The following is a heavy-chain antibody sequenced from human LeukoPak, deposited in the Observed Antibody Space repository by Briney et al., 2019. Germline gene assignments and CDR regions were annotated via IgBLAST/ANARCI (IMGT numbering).Heavy chain of an antibody. CDR1: GDSISNNDYY. CDR3: ARNISALVRGARGNWFDP. V-gene: IGHV4-30-4*08. D-gene: IGHD2-21*01. J-gene: IGHJ5*02. CDR2: IHYSGASYFYSGST. Sequence: SETLSLTCTVSGDSISNNDYYWGWIRQPPGKGLEWIGSIHYSGASYFYSGSTTYNPSLKSRVTISVDTSKNQFSLMLKSVTAADTAMYYCARNISALVRGARGNWFDPWGQGILVTVSS.